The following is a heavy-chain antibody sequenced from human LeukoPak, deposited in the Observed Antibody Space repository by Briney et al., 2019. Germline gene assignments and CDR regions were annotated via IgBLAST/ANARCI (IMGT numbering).Heavy chain of an antibody. CDR2: IIPIFGTA. V-gene: IGHV1-69*06. D-gene: IGHD2-15*01. CDR3: ASRVPPGAVVVAATDVYYYYYMDV. Sequence: GASVKVSCKASGYTFTGYYMHWVRQAPGQGLEWMGGIIPIFGTANYAQKFQGRVTITADKSTSTAYMELSSLRSEDTAVYYCASRVPPGAVVVAATDVYYYYYMDVWGKGTTVTVSS. J-gene: IGHJ6*03. CDR1: GYTFTGYY.